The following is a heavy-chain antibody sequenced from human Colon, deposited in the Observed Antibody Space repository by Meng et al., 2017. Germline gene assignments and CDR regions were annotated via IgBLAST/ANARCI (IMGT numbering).Heavy chain of an antibody. D-gene: IGHD4-17*01. V-gene: IGHV4-30-4*01. CDR3: ARDRKHYGERGWFNP. CDR2: IYYSGST. Sequence: QVQLQEARPRLVQPSKTLSPSSTVAGGTISSSYYYWRWRRQPPGKGEEWIGYIYYSGSTYSNASLKSRVTISIDRSKNQFSLKLSSVTAADTAVYYCARDRKHYGERGWFNPWGQGTLVTVSS. CDR1: GGTISSSYYY. J-gene: IGHJ5*02.